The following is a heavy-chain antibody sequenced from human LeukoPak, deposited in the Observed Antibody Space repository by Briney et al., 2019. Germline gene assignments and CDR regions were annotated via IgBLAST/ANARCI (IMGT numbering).Heavy chain of an antibody. CDR3: ARGYYYDSRIDY. J-gene: IGHJ4*02. V-gene: IGHV3-74*01. D-gene: IGHD3-22*01. Sequence: GGSLRLSCAASGFPFSSYWMHWVRQAPGKGLVWVSRINSDGSSTSYADSVKGRFTISRDNAKNTLYLQMNSLRAEDTAVYYCARGYYYDSRIDYWGQGTLVTVSS. CDR2: INSDGSST. CDR1: GFPFSSYW.